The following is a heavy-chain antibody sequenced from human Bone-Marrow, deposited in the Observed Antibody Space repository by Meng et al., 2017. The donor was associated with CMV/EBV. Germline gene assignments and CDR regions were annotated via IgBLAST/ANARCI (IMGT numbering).Heavy chain of an antibody. V-gene: IGHV1-69*02. J-gene: IGHJ6*02. CDR1: GGTFSSYT. CDR3: ASSGYSSSWYEGYYYGMDV. Sequence: SVKVSCKASGGTFSSYTISWVRQAPGQGLEWMGRIIPILGIANYAQKFQGRVTIIADKSTSTAYMELSSLRSEDTAVYYCASSGYSSSWYEGYYYGMDVWGQGTTVTVSS. CDR2: IIPILGIA. D-gene: IGHD6-13*01.